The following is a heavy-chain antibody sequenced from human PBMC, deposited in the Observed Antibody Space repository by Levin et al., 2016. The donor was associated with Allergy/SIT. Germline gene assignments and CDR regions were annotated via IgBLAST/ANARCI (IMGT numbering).Heavy chain of an antibody. CDR3: ARHDPARVGFDP. J-gene: IGHJ5*02. Sequence: SETLSLTCAVSGGSISSSSYYWGWIRQPPGKGLEWIGSIYYSGSTYYNPSLKSRVTISVDTSKNQFSLKLSSVTAADTAVYYCARHDPARVGFDPWGQGTLVTVSS. V-gene: IGHV4-39*01. CDR1: GGSISSSSYY. D-gene: IGHD2-15*01. CDR2: IYYSGST.